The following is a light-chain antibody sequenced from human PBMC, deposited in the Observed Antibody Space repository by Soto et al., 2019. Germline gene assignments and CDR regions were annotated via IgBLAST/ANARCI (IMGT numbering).Light chain of an antibody. CDR3: QQYNLHSPAT. J-gene: IGKJ1*01. CDR2: DVS. Sequence: DIQMTQSPSSLSASVGDRVTITCRASQNISRWLAWYQQKPGKTPKLMFYDVSTSISGVPSRFSGSGSGTEVTLTISSLQPDDFTTYYCQQYNLHSPATFGPGTLVVIK. V-gene: IGKV1-5*01. CDR1: QNISRW.